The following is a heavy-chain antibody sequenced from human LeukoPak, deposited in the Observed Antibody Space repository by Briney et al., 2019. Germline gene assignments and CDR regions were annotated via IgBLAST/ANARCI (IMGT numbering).Heavy chain of an antibody. Sequence: TDRSLRLSCAASGFTFGDYAMHWVRQAPGKGLEWVSGISWNSGSIVYADSVKGRFTISRDNAKNSLNLQMNSLRAEDTALYYCAKLAAAGKHPFDYWGQGTLVTVSS. V-gene: IGHV3-9*01. CDR3: AKLAAAGKHPFDY. CDR2: ISWNSGSI. D-gene: IGHD6-13*01. CDR1: GFTFGDYA. J-gene: IGHJ4*02.